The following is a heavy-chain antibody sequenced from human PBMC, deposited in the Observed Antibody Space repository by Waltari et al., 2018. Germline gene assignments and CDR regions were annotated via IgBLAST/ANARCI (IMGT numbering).Heavy chain of an antibody. J-gene: IGHJ4*02. Sequence: EVQLVETGGGSFQPGASLRLSCAASGLTVGNNYMSWVRQAPGKGLEGVSGIYSGGTTQYADSVKGRFTISRDSSKNTLYLQRNSLRVEDTAVYYCATSPTRSFWGQGTLVAVSS. CDR2: IYSGGTT. CDR1: GLTVGNNY. D-gene: IGHD2-15*01. CDR3: ATSPTRSF. V-gene: IGHV3-53*02.